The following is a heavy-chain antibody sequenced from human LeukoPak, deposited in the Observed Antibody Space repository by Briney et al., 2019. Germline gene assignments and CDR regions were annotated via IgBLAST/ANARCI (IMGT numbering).Heavy chain of an antibody. CDR1: GFTFGDYA. J-gene: IGHJ1*01. Sequence: PGGSLRLSCTASGFTFGDYAMSWFRQAPGKGLEWLGRIKRETDGGTIGYAAPVKGRFTISRDDSRNTLYLQMDSLKIEDTAVYYCTTDRYYDNSELQFQHWGQGTLVTVSS. D-gene: IGHD3-22*01. V-gene: IGHV3-15*01. CDR3: TTDRYYDNSELQFQH. CDR2: IKRETDGGTI.